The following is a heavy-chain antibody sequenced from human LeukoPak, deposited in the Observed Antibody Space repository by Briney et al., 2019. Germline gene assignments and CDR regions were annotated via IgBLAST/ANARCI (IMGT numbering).Heavy chain of an antibody. CDR1: GGTFEHYF. CDR2: VYYSGST. CDR3: ASHRRSNSSEY. D-gene: IGHD2/OR15-2a*01. Sequence: SETLSLTCTVSGGTFEHYFWSWIRQPPGKGLDWIGYVYYSGSTDYSPSLKSRLTISADTSKNQFSLKLSSGTAADTAVYYCASHRRSNSSEYWGQGTLVTVSS. V-gene: IGHV4-59*01. J-gene: IGHJ4*02.